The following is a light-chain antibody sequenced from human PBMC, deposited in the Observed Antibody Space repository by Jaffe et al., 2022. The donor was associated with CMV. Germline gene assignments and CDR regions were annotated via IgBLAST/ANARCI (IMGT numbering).Light chain of an antibody. Sequence: EIVMTQSPATLSVSPGERATLSCRTSQSVIISLAWYQHKPGQAPRLLIYGASARAIGVPTRFSGHGSLTEFTLTISSVQSEDFGYYYCQQYRDWPPVTFGGGTRVEIK. V-gene: IGKV3-15*01. CDR3: QQYRDWPPVT. CDR2: GAS. J-gene: IGKJ4*01. CDR1: QSVIIS.